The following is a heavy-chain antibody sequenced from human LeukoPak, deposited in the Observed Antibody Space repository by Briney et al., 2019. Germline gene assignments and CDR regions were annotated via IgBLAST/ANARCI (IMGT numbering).Heavy chain of an antibody. CDR1: GGSISTYY. Sequence: SETLPLTCTVSGGSISTYYWSWIRQPPGKGLEWIAYIDYRGSTTYNPSLRSRVTISVDTSRNQFSLKLSSVTAADTAVYYCARSRSGYSYDHAAFEIWGQGTMVTVSS. CDR2: IDYRGST. V-gene: IGHV4-59*01. CDR3: ARSRSGYSYDHAAFEI. D-gene: IGHD5-18*01. J-gene: IGHJ3*02.